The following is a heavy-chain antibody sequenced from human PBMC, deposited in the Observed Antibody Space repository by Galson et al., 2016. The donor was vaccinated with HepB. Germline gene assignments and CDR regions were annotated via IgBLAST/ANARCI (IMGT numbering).Heavy chain of an antibody. J-gene: IGHJ3*02. Sequence: SETLSLTCTVSGGSISSTSYYWGWIRQPPGKGLDWIGSIYYSGNTYYKSSLKSRVTISLETSKNQVSLKLNSVTAADTAVYYCGRGGPGNVYAFDIWGQGTMVTVSS. CDR2: IYYSGNT. D-gene: IGHD1-14*01. CDR3: GRGGPGNVYAFDI. V-gene: IGHV4-39*07. CDR1: GGSISSTSYY.